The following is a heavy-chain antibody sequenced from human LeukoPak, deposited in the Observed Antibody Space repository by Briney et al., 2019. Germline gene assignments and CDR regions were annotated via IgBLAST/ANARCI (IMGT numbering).Heavy chain of an antibody. CDR1: GFTFSSYG. CDR2: ISYDGSNK. Sequence: GRSLRLPCAASGFTFSSYGMHWVRQAPGKGLEWVAVISYDGSNKYYADSVKGRFTISRDNSKNTLYLQMNSLRAEDTAVYYCAKGRTGTTLAFDIWGQGTMVTVSS. J-gene: IGHJ3*02. D-gene: IGHD1-1*01. CDR3: AKGRTGTTLAFDI. V-gene: IGHV3-30*18.